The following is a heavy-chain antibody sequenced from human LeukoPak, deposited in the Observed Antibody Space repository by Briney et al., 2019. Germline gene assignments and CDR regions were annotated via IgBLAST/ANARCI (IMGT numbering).Heavy chain of an antibody. CDR3: ARDWFRNSSGWYRSGYYYYYMDV. J-gene: IGHJ6*03. CDR2: IIPIFGTA. V-gene: IGHV1-69*06. D-gene: IGHD6-19*01. CDR1: GGTFSSYA. Sequence: ASVKVSCKASGGTFSSYAISWVRQAPGQGLEWMGGIIPIFGTANYAQKFQGRVTITADKSTSTAYMELSSLRSEDTAVYYCARDWFRNSSGWYRSGYYYYYMDVWGKGTTVTVSS.